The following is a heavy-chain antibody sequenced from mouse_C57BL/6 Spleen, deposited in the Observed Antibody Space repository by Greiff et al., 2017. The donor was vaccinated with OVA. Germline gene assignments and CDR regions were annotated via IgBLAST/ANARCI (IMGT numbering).Heavy chain of an antibody. D-gene: IGHD1-1*01. CDR1: GYTFTDYN. Sequence: VQLQQSGPELVKPGASVKIPCKASGYTFTDYNMDWVKQSHGKSLEWIGDINPNNGGTIYNQKFKGKATLTVDKSSSTAYMELRSLTSEDTAVYYCARSRAYYYGSSYWYFDVWGTGTTVTVSS. CDR2: INPNNGGT. J-gene: IGHJ1*03. V-gene: IGHV1-18*01. CDR3: ARSRAYYYGSSYWYFDV.